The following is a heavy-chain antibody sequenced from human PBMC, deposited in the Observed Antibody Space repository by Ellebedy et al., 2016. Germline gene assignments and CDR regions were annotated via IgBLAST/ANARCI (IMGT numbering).Heavy chain of an antibody. D-gene: IGHD3-22*01. V-gene: IGHV3-23*01. CDR2: ITGSGDDT. CDR3: AKSGDSSGYLFAY. J-gene: IGHJ4*02. Sequence: GGSLRLSCAASGFTFSSFVMTWVRLAPGKGLEWVSAITGSGDDTSYADSVKGRFTISRDNSKTTLYLQMRSLRGEDTAVYFCAKSGDSSGYLFAYWGQGTLVTVSS. CDR1: GFTFSSFV.